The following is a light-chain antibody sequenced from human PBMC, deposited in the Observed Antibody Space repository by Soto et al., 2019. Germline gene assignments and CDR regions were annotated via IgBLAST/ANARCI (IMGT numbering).Light chain of an antibody. CDR1: SSDVGKYDR. CDR3: SSYTSTSRYV. V-gene: IGLV2-18*02. CDR2: EVT. J-gene: IGLJ1*01. Sequence: SVLTQPPSVSGSPGQSVTISCTGTSSDVGKYDRVSWYQQPPGTAPKLIIYEVTNRPSGVPARFSGSKSGNTASLTISGLQAEDEADYYCSSYTSTSRYVFGAGTKATVL.